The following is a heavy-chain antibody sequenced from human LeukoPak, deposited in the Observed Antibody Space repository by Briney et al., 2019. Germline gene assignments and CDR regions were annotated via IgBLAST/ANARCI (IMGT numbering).Heavy chain of an antibody. Sequence: GGSLRLSCAASGFTFSSYEMNWVRQAPGKGLEWVSYISSSGSTIYYADSVKGRFTISRDNAKNSLYLQMNSLRAEDTAVYYCAREWYSSSWPYFDYWGQGTLVTDSS. V-gene: IGHV3-48*03. CDR1: GFTFSSYE. D-gene: IGHD6-13*01. CDR2: ISSSGSTI. CDR3: AREWYSSSWPYFDY. J-gene: IGHJ4*02.